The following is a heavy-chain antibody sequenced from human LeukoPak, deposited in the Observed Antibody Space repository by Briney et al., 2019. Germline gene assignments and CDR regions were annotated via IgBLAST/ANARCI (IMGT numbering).Heavy chain of an antibody. CDR3: ARTGYYDSSGLYDAFDI. Sequence: PGGSLRLSCAASGFTFSSYAMHWVRQAPGKGLEWVAVISYDGSNKYYTDSVKGRFTISRDNSKNTLYLQMNSLRAEDTAVYYCARTGYYDSSGLYDAFDIWGQGTMVTVSS. V-gene: IGHV3-30-3*01. D-gene: IGHD3-22*01. CDR1: GFTFSSYA. J-gene: IGHJ3*02. CDR2: ISYDGSNK.